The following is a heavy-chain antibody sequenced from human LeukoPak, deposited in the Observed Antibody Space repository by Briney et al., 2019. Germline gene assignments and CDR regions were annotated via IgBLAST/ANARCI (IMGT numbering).Heavy chain of an antibody. CDR1: GFTFSYYA. Sequence: GGSLRLSCAASGFTFSYYAMGWVRQAPGKGLEWVSGISGSNNAYYTDSVKGRFTISRDNSKNTLYLQMNTLRAEDTAEYYCAKGVRYLDWWILDYWGQGTLVPVSS. CDR2: ISGSNNA. J-gene: IGHJ4*02. CDR3: AKGVRYLDWWILDY. D-gene: IGHD3-9*01. V-gene: IGHV3-23*01.